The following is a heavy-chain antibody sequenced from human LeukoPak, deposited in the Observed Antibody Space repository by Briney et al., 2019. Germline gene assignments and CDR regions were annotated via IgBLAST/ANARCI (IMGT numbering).Heavy chain of an antibody. Sequence: SETLSLTCAVYGGSFSGYYWSWIRQPPGKGLEWIGSIYYSGSTYYNPSLKSRVTISVDTSKNQFSLKLSSVTAADTAVYYCARHMTLAGSVRIWGQGTMVTVSS. CDR2: IYYSGST. CDR1: GGSFSGYY. CDR3: ARHMTLAGSVRI. J-gene: IGHJ3*02. V-gene: IGHV4-34*01. D-gene: IGHD6-19*01.